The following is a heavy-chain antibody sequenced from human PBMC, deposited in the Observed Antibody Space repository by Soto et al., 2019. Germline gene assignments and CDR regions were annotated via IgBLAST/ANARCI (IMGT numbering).Heavy chain of an antibody. D-gene: IGHD1-7*01. CDR1: GFTFNLYW. J-gene: IGHJ4*02. Sequence: EVHLVESGGGLVQPGGSLRLSCAASGFTFNLYWMHWVHQAPGKGLVWVSRINPDGSSTTYADSVKGRFTISRDNSKNTVYLQMNGLGAEDTAIYYCARDNWNSYWGQGALVTVSS. V-gene: IGHV3-74*01. CDR3: ARDNWNSY. CDR2: INPDGSST.